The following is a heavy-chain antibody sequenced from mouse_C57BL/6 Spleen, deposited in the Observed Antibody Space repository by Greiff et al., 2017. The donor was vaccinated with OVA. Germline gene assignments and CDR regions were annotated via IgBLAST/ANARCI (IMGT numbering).Heavy chain of an antibody. Sequence: QVQLQQPGAELVRPGSSVKLSCKASGYTFTSYWMDWVKQRPGQGLEWIGNIYPSDSETHYNQKFKDKATLTVDKSSSTAYMQLSSLTSEDTAVYYCTSYYSKEFAYWGQGTLVTVSA. V-gene: IGHV1-61*01. D-gene: IGHD2-5*01. CDR3: TSYYSKEFAY. CDR1: GYTFTSYW. J-gene: IGHJ3*01. CDR2: IYPSDSET.